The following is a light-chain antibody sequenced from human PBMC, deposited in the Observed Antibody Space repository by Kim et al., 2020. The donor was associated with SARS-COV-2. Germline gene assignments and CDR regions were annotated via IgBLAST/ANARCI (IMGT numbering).Light chain of an antibody. CDR2: KAS. CDR3: QQYNSYSFT. CDR1: QSINTW. V-gene: IGKV1-5*03. J-gene: IGKJ3*01. Sequence: DIQMTQSPSTLSASVGDRVTISCRASQSINTWLAWYQQKPGEAPKVLIHKASSLESGVPSRFSGSGSGTEFTLTISSLQPDDFATYYCQQYNSYSFTFGPGTKVDIK.